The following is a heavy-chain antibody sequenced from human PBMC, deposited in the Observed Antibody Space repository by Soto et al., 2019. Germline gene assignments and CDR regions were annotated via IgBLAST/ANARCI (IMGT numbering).Heavy chain of an antibody. D-gene: IGHD3-10*01. CDR1: GYTFTRYG. J-gene: IGHJ6*02. V-gene: IGHV1-18*01. CDR2: LSGYNGDT. Sequence: QGQLVQSGGEVKKPGASVKVSCKASGYTFTRYGISWVRQAPGQGLEWMGWLSGYNGDTKYEQKFQGRVTMTVDTSTTAAYMELRSRTSDDRAVYYCATYGQTPYYSNGVDAWGQGTTGTVAS. CDR3: ATYGQTPYYSNGVDA.